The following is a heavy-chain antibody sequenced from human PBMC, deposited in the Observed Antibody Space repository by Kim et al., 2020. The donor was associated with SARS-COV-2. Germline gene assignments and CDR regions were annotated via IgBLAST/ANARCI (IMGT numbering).Heavy chain of an antibody. CDR2: ISYDGSNK. V-gene: IGHV3-30*04. CDR1: GFTFSSYA. J-gene: IGHJ6*02. Sequence: GGSLRLSCAASGFTFSSYAMHWVRQAPGKGLEWVAVISYDGSNKYYADSVKGRFTISRDNSKNTLYLQMNSLRAEDTAVYYCARGGGIVVVVAATFHYYGMDVWGQGTTVTVSS. D-gene: IGHD2-15*01. CDR3: ARGGGIVVVVAATFHYYGMDV.